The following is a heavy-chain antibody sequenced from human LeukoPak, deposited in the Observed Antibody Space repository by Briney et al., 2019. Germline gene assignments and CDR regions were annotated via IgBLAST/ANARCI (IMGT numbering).Heavy chain of an antibody. V-gene: IGHV4-31*03. D-gene: IGHD2-15*01. CDR3: PRLAELRVYFDY. Sequence: PSETLSLTCTVSGGSISSGGYYWSWIRQHPGKGLEWIGYIYYSGSTYYNPSLKSRVTISVDTSKNQFSLKLSSVTAADTAVYYCPRLAELRVYFDYWGQGTLVTVSS. CDR2: IYYSGST. J-gene: IGHJ4*02. CDR1: GGSISSGGYY.